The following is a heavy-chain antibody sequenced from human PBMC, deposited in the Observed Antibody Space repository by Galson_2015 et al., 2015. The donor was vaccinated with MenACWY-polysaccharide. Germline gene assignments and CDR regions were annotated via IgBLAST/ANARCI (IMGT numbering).Heavy chain of an antibody. CDR3: ARDVGGDSSGTDY. V-gene: IGHV3-53*01. CDR1: GFTVRTNY. CDR2: IYSDDRT. J-gene: IGHJ4*02. Sequence: LRLSCAASGFTVRTNYMHWVRQAPGKGLEHIPVIYSDDRTYYADSVKGRFTISRDSSKNTVYLQMNSLIAEDTAVYYCARDVGGDSSGTDYWGQGTLVTVSS. D-gene: IGHD3-22*01.